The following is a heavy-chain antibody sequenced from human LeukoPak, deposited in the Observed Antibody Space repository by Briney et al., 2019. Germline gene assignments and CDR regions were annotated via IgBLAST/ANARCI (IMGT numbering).Heavy chain of an antibody. CDR1: GFTFSNYA. D-gene: IGHD6-19*01. CDR2: VSSDGSHE. J-gene: IGHJ4*02. Sequence: PGGSLRLSCAASGFTFSNYAMHWVRQAPGRGLEWVAVVSSDGSHESYSDSVRGRFSISRDNSKNTLSLQLNSLRDDDTSIYHCVGARNSAWHIFDYWGQGTLVTVSS. V-gene: IGHV3-30*01. CDR3: VGARNSAWHIFDY.